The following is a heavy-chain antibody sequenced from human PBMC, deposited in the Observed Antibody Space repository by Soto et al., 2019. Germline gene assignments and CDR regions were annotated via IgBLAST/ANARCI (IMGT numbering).Heavy chain of an antibody. J-gene: IGHJ4*02. V-gene: IGHV1-24*01. CDR2: FDPEDGET. CDR1: GYTLTELS. Sequence: ASVKVSCKVSGYTLTELSMHWVRQAPGKGLEWMGGFDPEDGETIYAQKFQGRVTMTEDTSTDTAYMELSSLRSEDTAVYYCATNPQRGLKWLVLEFYFDYWGQGTLVTVSS. CDR3: ATNPQRGLKWLVLEFYFDY. D-gene: IGHD6-19*01.